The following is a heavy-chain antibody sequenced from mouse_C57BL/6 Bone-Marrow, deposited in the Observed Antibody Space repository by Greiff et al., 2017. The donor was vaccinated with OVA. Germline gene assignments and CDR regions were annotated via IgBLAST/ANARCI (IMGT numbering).Heavy chain of an antibody. CDR3: ARTAQATSPWFAY. CDR1: GYTFTSYW. Sequence: QVQLQQPGAELVRPGSSVKLSCKASGYTFTSYWMDWVKQRPGQGLEWIGNIYPSDSETHYNQKFKDKATLTVDKSSSTAYMQLSSLTSEDSAVYYCARTAQATSPWFAYWGQGTLVTVSA. CDR2: IYPSDSET. D-gene: IGHD3-2*02. V-gene: IGHV1-61*01. J-gene: IGHJ3*01.